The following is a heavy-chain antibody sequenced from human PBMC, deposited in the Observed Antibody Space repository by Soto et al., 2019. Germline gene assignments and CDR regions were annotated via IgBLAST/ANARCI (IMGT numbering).Heavy chain of an antibody. D-gene: IGHD6-13*01. CDR3: ARYRRTEAEGFTLDY. CDR2: IYYTGTT. Sequence: PSETLSLTCAVSGDSINNSYLSWIRQPPGKRLEWIGNIYYTGTTTYNPSLESRVTMSVDTSKNQFSLKLNSVDAADTAVYYCARYRRTEAEGFTLDYWGRGTLVTVYS. J-gene: IGHJ4*02. V-gene: IGHV4-59*01. CDR1: GDSINNSY.